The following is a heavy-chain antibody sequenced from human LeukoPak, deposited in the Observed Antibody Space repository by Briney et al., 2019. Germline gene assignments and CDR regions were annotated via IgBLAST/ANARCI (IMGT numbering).Heavy chain of an antibody. CDR1: GGSISSYY. Sequence: SETLSLTCTVSGGSISSYYWSWIRQPPGKGLEWIGYIYYSGSTNYNPSLKSRVIISVDTSKNQFSLKLSSVTAADTAVYYCARSSGWYLFFDYWGQGTLVTVSS. J-gene: IGHJ4*02. CDR2: IYYSGST. D-gene: IGHD6-19*01. CDR3: ARSSGWYLFFDY. V-gene: IGHV4-59*08.